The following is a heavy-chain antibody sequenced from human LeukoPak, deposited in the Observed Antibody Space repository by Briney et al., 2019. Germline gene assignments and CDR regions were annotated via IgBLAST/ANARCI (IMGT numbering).Heavy chain of an antibody. CDR3: ARERYGGDYYFDY. J-gene: IGHJ4*02. CDR1: GFTFSSYW. CDR2: IKQDGSEK. Sequence: GGSLRLSCAASGFTFSSYWMSWVRQAPGKGLEWVANIKQDGSEKYYVDSVKGRFTISRDNAKNSLYLQMNSLRAEDTAVYYCARERYGGDYYFDYWGQGTLVTVSS. V-gene: IGHV3-7*01. D-gene: IGHD4-23*01.